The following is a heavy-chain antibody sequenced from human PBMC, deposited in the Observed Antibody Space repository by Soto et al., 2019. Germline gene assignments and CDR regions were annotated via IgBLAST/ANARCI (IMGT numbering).Heavy chain of an antibody. D-gene: IGHD3-10*01. Sequence: SLKVSCKASGGTFSSYAISWVRQAPGQGLEWMGGIIPIFGTANYAQKFQGRVTITADESTSTAYMELSSLRSEDTAVYYCARDRRRFRESPGDCWGQGTLVTVSS. CDR2: IIPIFGTA. CDR1: GGTFSSYA. V-gene: IGHV1-69*13. CDR3: ARDRRRFRESPGDC. J-gene: IGHJ4*02.